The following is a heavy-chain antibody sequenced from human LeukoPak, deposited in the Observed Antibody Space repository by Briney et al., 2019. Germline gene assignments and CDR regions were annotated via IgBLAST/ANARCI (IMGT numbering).Heavy chain of an antibody. D-gene: IGHD3-10*01. Sequence: PSETLSLTCTVSGYSISSGYYWGWIRQPPGKGLEWIGSIYHSGSTYYNPSLKSRVTISVDTSKNQFSLKLSSVTAADTAVYYCAGGARGWFDPWGQGTLVTVSS. V-gene: IGHV4-38-2*02. J-gene: IGHJ5*02. CDR2: IYHSGST. CDR3: AGGARGWFDP. CDR1: GYSISSGYY.